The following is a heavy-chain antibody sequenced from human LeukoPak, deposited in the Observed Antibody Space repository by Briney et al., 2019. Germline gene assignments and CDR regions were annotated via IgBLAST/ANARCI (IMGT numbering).Heavy chain of an antibody. Sequence: SETLSLTCAVSGGSISSSNWWSWVRQTPGKGLEWIGEIYHSGSTNYNPSLKSRVTISVDKSKNQFSLKLSSVTAADTAVYYCARVVVVVPAAKQIDYWGQGTLVTVSS. CDR3: ARVVVVVPAAKQIDY. CDR1: GGSISSSNW. J-gene: IGHJ4*02. CDR2: IYHSGST. D-gene: IGHD2-2*01. V-gene: IGHV4-4*02.